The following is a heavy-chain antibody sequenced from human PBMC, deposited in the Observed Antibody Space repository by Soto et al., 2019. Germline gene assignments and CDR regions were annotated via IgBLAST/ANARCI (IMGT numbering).Heavy chain of an antibody. V-gene: IGHV4-34*01. Sequence: QVQLQQWGAGLLKPSETLSLTCAVYGGSFSGYYWSWIRQPPGKGLEWIGEINHSGSTNYNPSLKSRVTISVDTSKNQFSLKLSSVTAADTAVYYCARAHIVVVTGAGVSWFDPWGQGTLVTVSS. D-gene: IGHD2-2*01. CDR2: INHSGST. CDR1: GGSFSGYY. CDR3: ARAHIVVVTGAGVSWFDP. J-gene: IGHJ5*02.